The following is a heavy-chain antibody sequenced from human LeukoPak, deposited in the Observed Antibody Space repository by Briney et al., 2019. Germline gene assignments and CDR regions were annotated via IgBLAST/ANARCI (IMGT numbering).Heavy chain of an antibody. V-gene: IGHV3-11*01. CDR1: GFTFSDYY. Sequence: GGSLRLSCAASGFTFSDYYMSWIRQAPGKGLEWVSYISSSGSTIYYADSVKGRFTISRDNAKNSLYLQMNSLRAEDTALYHCARARGYDSSGYHFDYWGQGTLVTVSS. D-gene: IGHD3-22*01. CDR3: ARARGYDSSGYHFDY. J-gene: IGHJ4*02. CDR2: ISSSGSTI.